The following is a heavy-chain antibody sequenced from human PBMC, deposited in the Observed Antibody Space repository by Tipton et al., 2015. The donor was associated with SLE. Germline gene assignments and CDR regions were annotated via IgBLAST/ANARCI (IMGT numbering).Heavy chain of an antibody. Sequence: SLGLSCAASGFTFSDYWMHWVRQAPGKGLVWVSRINGDGSRANYADSVKGRFTISRDNAKNTVYLQMNSLRAEDTAVYYCSRDQHVAATDYWGQGTLVTVSS. CDR1: GFTFSDYW. J-gene: IGHJ4*02. V-gene: IGHV3-74*01. CDR2: INGDGSRA. D-gene: IGHD6-13*01. CDR3: SRDQHVAATDY.